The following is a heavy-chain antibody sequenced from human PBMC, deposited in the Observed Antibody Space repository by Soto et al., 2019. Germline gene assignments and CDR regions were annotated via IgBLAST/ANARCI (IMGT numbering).Heavy chain of an antibody. Sequence: GGSLRLSCAASGFTFSSYGMHWVRQAPGKGLEWVAVIWYDGSNKYYADSVKGRFTISRDNSKNTLYLQMNSLRAEDTAVYYCARDPPKFGLYLDYWGQGTLVTVSS. D-gene: IGHD3-10*01. V-gene: IGHV3-33*01. CDR1: GFTFSSYG. CDR3: ARDPPKFGLYLDY. J-gene: IGHJ4*02. CDR2: IWYDGSNK.